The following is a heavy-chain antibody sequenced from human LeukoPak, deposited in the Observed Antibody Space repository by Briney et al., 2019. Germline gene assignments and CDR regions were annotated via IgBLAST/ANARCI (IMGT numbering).Heavy chain of an antibody. J-gene: IGHJ4*02. D-gene: IGHD3-10*01. CDR3: AKEYGSGSYYYDY. CDR2: ISGGGGST. V-gene: IGHV3-23*01. Sequence: GGSLRLSCAASGFTFSSSAMSWVRQAPGKGLEWVSAISGGGGSTYYADSVKGRFTISRDNSKNTLYLQMNSLRAEDTAVYYCAKEYGSGSYYYDYGGQGTLVTVSS. CDR1: GFTFSSSA.